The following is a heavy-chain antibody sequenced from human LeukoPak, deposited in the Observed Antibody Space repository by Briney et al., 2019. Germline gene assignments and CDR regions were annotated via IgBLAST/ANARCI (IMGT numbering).Heavy chain of an antibody. Sequence: PSETLSLTCTVSGGSISTYYWSWIRQPPGEGLEWIGFISASGSISNNPSLKTRLTISVDTSKNQLSLNLRSMTAADTAVYFCARYAAGGYYFDSWGQGALVTVSS. V-gene: IGHV4-4*08. J-gene: IGHJ4*02. CDR3: ARYAAGGYYFDS. CDR2: ISASGSI. CDR1: GGSISTYY. D-gene: IGHD6-13*01.